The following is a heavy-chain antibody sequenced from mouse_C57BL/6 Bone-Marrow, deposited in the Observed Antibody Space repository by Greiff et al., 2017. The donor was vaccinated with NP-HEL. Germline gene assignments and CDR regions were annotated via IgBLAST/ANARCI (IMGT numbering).Heavy chain of an antibody. Sequence: QVQLQQPGAELVRPGSSVKLSCKASGYTFTSYWMDWVKQRPGQGLEWIGNIYPSDSETHYNQKFKDKATLTVDKSSITAYMQLSSLTSEDSAVYYCARYYYGSGYFWYFDVWGTGTTVTVSS. J-gene: IGHJ1*03. CDR2: IYPSDSET. CDR3: ARYYYGSGYFWYFDV. D-gene: IGHD1-1*01. V-gene: IGHV1-61*01. CDR1: GYTFTSYW.